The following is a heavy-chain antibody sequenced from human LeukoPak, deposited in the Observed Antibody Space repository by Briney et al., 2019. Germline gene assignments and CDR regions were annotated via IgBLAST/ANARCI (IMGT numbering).Heavy chain of an antibody. V-gene: IGHV3-66*01. Sequence: QSGGSLRLSCVASGFSVSGIHMNWVRQAPGKDLEWVSGLYSGGATYYADSMGGRFTISRDNSKNTLYLQMNSLRAEDTAVYYCARDVVGGNSPSWGQGTLVTVSS. CDR1: GFSVSGIH. CDR2: LYSGGAT. D-gene: IGHD6-13*01. J-gene: IGHJ4*02. CDR3: ARDVVGGNSPS.